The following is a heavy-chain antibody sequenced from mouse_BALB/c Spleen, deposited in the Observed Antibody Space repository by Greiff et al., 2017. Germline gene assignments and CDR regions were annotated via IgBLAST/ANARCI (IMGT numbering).Heavy chain of an antibody. J-gene: IGHJ2*01. CDR1: GFAFSSYD. V-gene: IGHV5-12-1*01. D-gene: IGHD2-1*01. Sequence: DVHLVESGGGLVKPGGSLKLSCAASGFAFSSYDMSWVRQTPEKRLEWVAYISSGGGSTYYPDTVKGRFTISRDNAKNTLYLQMSSLKSEDTAMYYCARYGKGRDYFDYWGQGTTLTVSS. CDR3: ARYGKGRDYFDY. CDR2: ISSGGGST.